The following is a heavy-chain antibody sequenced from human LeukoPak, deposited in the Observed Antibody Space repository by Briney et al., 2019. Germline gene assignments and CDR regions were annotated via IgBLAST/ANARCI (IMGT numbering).Heavy chain of an antibody. CDR2: IDWDGDK. J-gene: IGHJ4*02. Sequence: SGPALVKPRQTLTLTCTFSAFSLTSSGMCVSWIRQPPGKALEWLARIDWDGDKHYNTSLRTRLTISKDTSKNQVVLTLTNVDPVDTGTYYCVRLYTGTYCYRFDLWGQGTLVTVSS. CDR3: VRLYTGTYCYRFDL. D-gene: IGHD1-26*01. V-gene: IGHV2-70*11. CDR1: AFSLTSSGMC.